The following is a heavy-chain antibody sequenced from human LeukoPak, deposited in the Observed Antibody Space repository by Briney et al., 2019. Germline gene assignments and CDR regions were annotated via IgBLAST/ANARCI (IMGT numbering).Heavy chain of an antibody. CDR3: ASGSGWYPKYYFDY. D-gene: IGHD6-19*01. J-gene: IGHJ4*02. V-gene: IGHV3-21*01. CDR2: ISSSSSYI. Sequence: GGSLRLYCAASGFTFRSYSMNWVHQVPGKGLKWISSISSSSSYIYYADSVKGRFTISRDNAKNSLYLQMNSLRAEDTAVYYCASGSGWYPKYYFDYWGQGTLVTVSS. CDR1: GFTFRSYS.